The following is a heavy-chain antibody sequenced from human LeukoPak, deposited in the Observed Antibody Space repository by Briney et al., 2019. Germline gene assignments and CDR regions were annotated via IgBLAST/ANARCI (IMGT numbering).Heavy chain of an antibody. Sequence: GGSLRLSCAASGFTFNSYAMSWVRQAPGKGLEWVSAISGSGGSTYYADSVKGRFTISRDNSKNTLYLQMNSLRAEDTAVYYCAKSDCSGGSCYENYWGQGALVTVSS. J-gene: IGHJ4*02. D-gene: IGHD2-15*01. CDR1: GFTFNSYA. CDR3: AKSDCSGGSCYENY. CDR2: ISGSGGST. V-gene: IGHV3-23*01.